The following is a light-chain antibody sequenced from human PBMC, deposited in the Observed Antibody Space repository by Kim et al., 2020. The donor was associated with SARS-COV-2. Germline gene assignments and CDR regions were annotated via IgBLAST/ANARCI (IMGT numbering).Light chain of an antibody. CDR2: KAS. Sequence: DIQMTQSPSTLSASVGDRVTITCRASQSISDWLAWYQQKPGKAPRLLIYKASSLESGVPSRFSGSRSGTEFTLTISSLQPDDFATYYCQQYNTHSTFGQGTRLEIK. V-gene: IGKV1-5*03. CDR1: QSISDW. J-gene: IGKJ5*01. CDR3: QQYNTHST.